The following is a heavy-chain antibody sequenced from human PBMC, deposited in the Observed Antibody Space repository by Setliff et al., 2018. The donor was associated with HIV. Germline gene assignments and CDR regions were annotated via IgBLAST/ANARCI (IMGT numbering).Heavy chain of an antibody. CDR1: DDSIKSDNYY. V-gene: IGHV4-4*07. Sequence: SETLSLTCTVSDDSIKSDNYYWSWVRQPAGKGLEWVGRVYITGRIHYNPSLKSRVTMSVDTSKNQFSLKLTSVTAADTAVYYCARGNNDLESFDYWGQGALVTVSS. CDR3: ARGNNDLESFDY. J-gene: IGHJ4*02. D-gene: IGHD3-3*01. CDR2: VYITGRI.